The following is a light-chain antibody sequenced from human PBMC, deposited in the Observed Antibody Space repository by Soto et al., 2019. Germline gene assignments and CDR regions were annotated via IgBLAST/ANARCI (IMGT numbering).Light chain of an antibody. CDR2: DAS. J-gene: IGKJ2*01. CDR1: QSVSSS. CDR3: QQRSNWHPYT. Sequence: EILLTQSPATLSLSPGERATLSCRASQSVSSSLAWYQQKPGQAPRLLIYDASNRATGIPARFSGSGSGTDFTLTISSLETEDFAVYYCQQRSNWHPYTFGQGTKVDIK. V-gene: IGKV3-11*01.